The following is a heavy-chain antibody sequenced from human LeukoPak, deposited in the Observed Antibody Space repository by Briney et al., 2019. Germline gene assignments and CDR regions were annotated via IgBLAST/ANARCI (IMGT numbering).Heavy chain of an antibody. J-gene: IGHJ4*02. CDR2: IYTSGST. CDR1: GGSISSGSYY. Sequence: SETLSLTCTVSGGSISSGSYYWSWIRQPAGKGLEWIGRIYTSGSTNYNPSLKSRVTISVDTSKNQFSLKLSSVTAADTAVYYCARNPVGLAVVDYWGQGTLVTVSS. CDR3: ARNPVGLAVVDY. V-gene: IGHV4-61*02. D-gene: IGHD3-16*01.